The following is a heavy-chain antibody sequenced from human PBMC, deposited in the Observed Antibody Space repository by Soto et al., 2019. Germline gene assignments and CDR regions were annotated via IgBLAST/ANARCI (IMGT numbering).Heavy chain of an antibody. CDR2: ISYRGST. CDR3: ASSGIVGREVNTWFDP. D-gene: IGHD3-22*01. Sequence: SETLSLTWTVSPGSLTTSYWSWIRQPLGKALEWIGYISYRGSTNYNPSLKSRLTISIDTSKSQISLKLTSMTTADTAVYYCASSGIVGREVNTWFDPWGQGTLVTVSS. V-gene: IGHV4-59*01. CDR1: PGSLTTSY. J-gene: IGHJ5*02.